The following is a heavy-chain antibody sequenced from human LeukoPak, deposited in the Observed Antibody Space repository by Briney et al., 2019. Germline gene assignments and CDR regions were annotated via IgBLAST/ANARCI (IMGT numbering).Heavy chain of an antibody. J-gene: IGHJ4*02. CDR3: AREGYYGSGSYYSENYFDY. D-gene: IGHD3-10*01. V-gene: IGHV3-30*04. CDR1: GFTFSSYA. CDR2: IPYDGSNK. Sequence: PGGSLRLSCAASGFTFSSYAMHWVRQAPGKGLEWVAVIPYDGSNKYYADSVKGRFTISRDNSKNTLYLQMNSLRAEDTAVYYCAREGYYGSGSYYSENYFDYWGQGTLVTVSS.